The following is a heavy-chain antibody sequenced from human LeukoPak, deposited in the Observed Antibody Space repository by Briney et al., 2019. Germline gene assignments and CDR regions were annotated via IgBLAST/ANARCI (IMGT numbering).Heavy chain of an antibody. Sequence: PSETLSLTCTVSGGSIDNYYWSWIRQPPGKGLEWIGCIYCSGSTNYNPSLESRVTVSVDTSKTRFSLKLSSVTAADTAMYYCARGIRMVRAVIRRFRFDYWGQGTLVTVSS. CDR1: GGSIDNYY. CDR3: ARGIRMVRAVIRRFRFDY. J-gene: IGHJ4*02. CDR2: IYCSGST. V-gene: IGHV4-59*01. D-gene: IGHD3-10*01.